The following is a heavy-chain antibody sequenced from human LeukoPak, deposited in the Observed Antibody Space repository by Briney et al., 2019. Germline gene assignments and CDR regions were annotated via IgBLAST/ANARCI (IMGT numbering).Heavy chain of an antibody. CDR3: ARAGVGTRYFDL. Sequence: GGSLRLSCAASGFTFSDYYMDWVRQASGKGLDWVARIRNKANTYTTEYAASVKGRFTISRDESENSLYLQMNSLKTEDTAVYFCARAGVGTRYFDLWGRGTLVTVSS. J-gene: IGHJ2*01. CDR2: IRNKANTYTT. CDR1: GFTFSDYY. D-gene: IGHD6-13*01. V-gene: IGHV3-72*01.